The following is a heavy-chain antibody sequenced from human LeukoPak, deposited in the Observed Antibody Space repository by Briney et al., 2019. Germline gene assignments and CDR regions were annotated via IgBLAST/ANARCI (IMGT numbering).Heavy chain of an antibody. V-gene: IGHV4-61*02. Sequence: SETLSLTCTVSGGSLSSGSYYWSWVRQPAGRGLEWVGRIYTSGSTNYNPSRKSRVTMSVDTSKNQFSLKLSSVTAADTAVYYCARAGSSWRHFDYWGQGTLVTVSS. CDR1: GGSLSSGSYY. J-gene: IGHJ4*02. CDR2: IYTSGST. CDR3: ARAGSSWRHFDY. D-gene: IGHD6-13*01.